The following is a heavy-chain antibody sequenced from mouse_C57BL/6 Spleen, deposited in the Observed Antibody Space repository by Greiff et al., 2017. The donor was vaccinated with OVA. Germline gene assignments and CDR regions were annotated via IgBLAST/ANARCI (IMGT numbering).Heavy chain of an antibody. Sequence: VQLQQSGPELVKPGASVKISCKASGYAFSSSWMNWVKQGPGKGLEWIGRIYPGDGDTNYTGKFKGKATLTADNSSSTAYMQLSRLTSEDTAVYLCARGWIYSNYGWYFDVWGTGTTVTVSS. J-gene: IGHJ1*03. CDR1: GYAFSSSW. CDR3: ARGWIYSNYGWYFDV. V-gene: IGHV1-82*01. CDR2: IYPGDGDT. D-gene: IGHD2-5*01.